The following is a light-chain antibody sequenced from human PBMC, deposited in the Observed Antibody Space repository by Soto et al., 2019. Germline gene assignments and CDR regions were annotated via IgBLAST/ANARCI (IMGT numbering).Light chain of an antibody. Sequence: QSVLTQPRSVSGSPGQSVTISCTGTSSDVGAYNYVSWHQQHPGKAPKLVIYDVTQRPSGVPDRFSASKSGITASLTISGLQAEDEADYYCQVWDTISDHYVFGSGTKLTVL. J-gene: IGLJ1*01. CDR3: QVWDTISDHYV. CDR2: DVT. V-gene: IGLV2-11*01. CDR1: SSDVGAYNY.